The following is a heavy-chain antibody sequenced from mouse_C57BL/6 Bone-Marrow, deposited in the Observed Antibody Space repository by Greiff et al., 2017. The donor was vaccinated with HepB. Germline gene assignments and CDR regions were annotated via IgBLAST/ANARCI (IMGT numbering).Heavy chain of an antibody. J-gene: IGHJ3*01. D-gene: IGHD2-2*01. CDR3: ATHDFVVTTDGASSWFSY. CDR2: ISSGGSYT. Sequence: EVMLVESGGDLVKPGGSLKLSCAASGFTFSSYGMSWVRQTPDKRLEWVATISSGGSYTYYPDSVKGRFTISRDNAKNTLYLQISSLKSEDTAMYYCATHDFVVTTDGASSWFSYWGQGTLVTVSA. CDR1: GFTFSSYG. V-gene: IGHV5-6*02.